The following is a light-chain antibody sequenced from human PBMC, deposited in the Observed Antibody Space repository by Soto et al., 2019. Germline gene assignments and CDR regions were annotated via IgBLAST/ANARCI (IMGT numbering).Light chain of an antibody. Sequence: DIQMTQSPSPLSASVGDRVTITCRASQSISSWLAWYQQKPGKAPKLLIYKASSLESGVPSRFSGSGSGTEFTLTISSLQPDDFATYYCQQYNSFPTFGHGTKVEIK. CDR3: QQYNSFPT. CDR1: QSISSW. J-gene: IGKJ1*01. V-gene: IGKV1-5*03. CDR2: KAS.